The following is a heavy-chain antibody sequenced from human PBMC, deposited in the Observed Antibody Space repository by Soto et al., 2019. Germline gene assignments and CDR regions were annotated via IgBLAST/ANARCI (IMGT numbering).Heavy chain of an antibody. CDR2: LSYDGNNR. CDR1: GFTLSNNG. Sequence: GGSLRLSCVASGFTLSNNGMHWVRQAPGKGLEWVAVLSYDGNNRFYADSVKGRFTISRDNAKNSLYLQVSSLRAEDTAIYYCARDLRRNSGSYFDYWGQGTPVTVSS. CDR3: ARDLRRNSGSYFDY. V-gene: IGHV3-30*03. J-gene: IGHJ4*02. D-gene: IGHD1-26*01.